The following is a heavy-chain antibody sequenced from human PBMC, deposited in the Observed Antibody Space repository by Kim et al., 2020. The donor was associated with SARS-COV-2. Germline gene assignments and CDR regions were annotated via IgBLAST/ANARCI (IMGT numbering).Heavy chain of an antibody. CDR3: ATTYYYDSSGNYYQYYFEY. CDR2: IYYSGSP. Sequence: SETLSLTCTVSGGSISSGGYYWSWIRQHPGKGLEWIGYIYYSGSPYSNPSLKSRVTISVDTSSNQFSLKLSSVTAADTAVYYCATTYYYDSSGNYYQYYFEYWGQGTLVTVSP. CDR1: GGSISSGGYY. V-gene: IGHV4-31*03. J-gene: IGHJ4*02. D-gene: IGHD3-22*01.